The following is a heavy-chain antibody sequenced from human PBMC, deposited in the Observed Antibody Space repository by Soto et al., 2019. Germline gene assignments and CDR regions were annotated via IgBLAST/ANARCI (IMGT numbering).Heavy chain of an antibody. CDR2: VSYSGST. CDR3: ASRKRDVDCRATSCYVSY. D-gene: IGHD2-2*01. J-gene: IGHJ4*02. Sequence: SETLSLTCTVSGGSISSSSYYWGWIRQPPGKGLEWIGSVSYSGSTYYNPSLKSRVTIFVDTPENRLSLKLSSVTAADTAIYYCASRKRDVDCRATSCYVSYCGQGTLVTVS. CDR1: GGSISSSSYY. V-gene: IGHV4-39*01.